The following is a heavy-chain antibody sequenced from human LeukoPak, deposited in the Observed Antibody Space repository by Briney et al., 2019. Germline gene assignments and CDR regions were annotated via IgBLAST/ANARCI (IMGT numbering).Heavy chain of an antibody. Sequence: GESLKISCQGSGYSFTSYWIAWFRQMPGKGLKWMGIIYPADSDTRYSPSFQGQVSISADKSMSIAYLQWRSLKASDTAMYYCARPHYYGSGSYYSGFDIWGQGTMVTVSS. J-gene: IGHJ3*02. V-gene: IGHV5-51*01. D-gene: IGHD3-10*01. CDR3: ARPHYYGSGSYYSGFDI. CDR2: IYPADSDT. CDR1: GYSFTSYW.